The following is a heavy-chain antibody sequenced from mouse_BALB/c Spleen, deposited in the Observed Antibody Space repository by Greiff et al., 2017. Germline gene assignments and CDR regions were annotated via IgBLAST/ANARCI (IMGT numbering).Heavy chain of an antibody. CDR1: GYAFTNYW. Sequence: VQLVESGAELVRPGTSVKISCKASGYAFTNYWLGWVKQRPGHGLEWIGDIYPGSGNTYYNEKFKGKATLTADKSSSTAYMQLSSLTSEDSAVYFCARCFYYYGSRYYFDYWGQGTTLTVSS. D-gene: IGHD1-1*01. J-gene: IGHJ2*01. V-gene: IGHV1-63*01. CDR2: IYPGSGNT. CDR3: ARCFYYYGSRYYFDY.